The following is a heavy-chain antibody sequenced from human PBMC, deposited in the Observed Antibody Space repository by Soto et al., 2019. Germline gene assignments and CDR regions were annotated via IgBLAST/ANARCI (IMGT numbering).Heavy chain of an antibody. CDR3: ARGYTDRNWFDP. D-gene: IGHD3-16*02. CDR1: GFTFSSYA. Sequence: GGSLRLSCAASGFTFSSYAMHWVRQAPGKGLEWVAVISYDGSNKYYADSVKGRFTISRDNSKNTLYLQMNSLRAEDTAVYYCARGYTDRNWFDPWGQGTLVTVS. V-gene: IGHV3-30-3*01. CDR2: ISYDGSNK. J-gene: IGHJ5*02.